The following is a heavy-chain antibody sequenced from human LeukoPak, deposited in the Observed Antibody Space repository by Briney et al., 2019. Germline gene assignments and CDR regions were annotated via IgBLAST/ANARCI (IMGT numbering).Heavy chain of an antibody. D-gene: IGHD3-16*02. CDR1: GFTFSNAW. V-gene: IGHV3-15*01. CDR2: IKSKTDGGTT. CDR3: TTDTRDDYVWGSYRYTTPWIDY. J-gene: IGHJ4*02. Sequence: GGSLRLSCAASGFTFSNAWMSWVRQAPGKGLEWVGRIKSKTDGGTTDYAAPVKGRFTISRDDSKNTLYQQMNSLKTEDTAVYYCTTDTRDDYVWGSYRYTTPWIDYWGQGTLVTVSS.